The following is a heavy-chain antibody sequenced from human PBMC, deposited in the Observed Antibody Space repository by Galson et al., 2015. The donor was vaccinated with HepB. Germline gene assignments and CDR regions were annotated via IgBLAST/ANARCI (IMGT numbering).Heavy chain of an antibody. CDR3: ARADHYYDSSGYRDY. CDR1: GYSFTSYW. D-gene: IGHD3-22*01. J-gene: IGHJ4*02. CDR2: IDPSDSYT. V-gene: IGHV5-10-1*01. Sequence: QSGAEVKKPGESLRISCKGSGYSFTSYWISWVRQMPGKGLEWMGRIDPSDSYTNYSPSFQGHVTISADKSISTAYLQWSSLKASDTAMYYCARADHYYDSSGYRDYWGQGTLVTVSS.